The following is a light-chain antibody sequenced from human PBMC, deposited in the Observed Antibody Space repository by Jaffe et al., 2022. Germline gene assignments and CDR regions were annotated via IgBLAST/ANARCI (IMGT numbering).Light chain of an antibody. CDR3: ATWDGSLNGYV. CDR2: GNN. V-gene: IGLV1-44*01. CDR1: SSNIGRNT. Sequence: QSVLAQPPSASGTPGQRVTISCSGSSSNIGRNTVNWYQQLPGTAPKLLIYGNNQRPSGVPDRFSASKSGTSASLAISGLQSEDEADYYCATWDGSLNGYVFGTGTEVTVL. J-gene: IGLJ1*01.